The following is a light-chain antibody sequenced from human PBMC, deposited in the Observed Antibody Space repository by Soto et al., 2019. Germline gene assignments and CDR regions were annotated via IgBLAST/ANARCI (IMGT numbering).Light chain of an antibody. CDR2: GAS. CDR3: QQYNNCPTFT. Sequence: EIVMTQSPATLSVSPGERVTLSCRASQSVSGSLAWYQQKPGQATRLLIYGASTKATGIPARFSGSGSGTEVTLTISSLQSEDFAVYYCQQYNNCPTFTFGPVTKLDIK. J-gene: IGKJ3*01. V-gene: IGKV3-15*01. CDR1: QSVSGS.